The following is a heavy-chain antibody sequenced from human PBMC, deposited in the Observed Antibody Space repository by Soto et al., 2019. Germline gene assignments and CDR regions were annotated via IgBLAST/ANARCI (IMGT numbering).Heavy chain of an antibody. J-gene: IGHJ4*02. CDR3: AKGVNDLVILFDS. V-gene: IGHV3-23*01. D-gene: IGHD3-9*01. CDR1: GFTFSSYA. CDR2: IGGSGGSP. Sequence: PGGSLRLSCAASGFTFSSYALTWVRQAQGKGLEWVSGIGGSGGSPYYADSVKGRFTISRDNSKNTLYLRMNSLRPEDTAVYYCAKGVNDLVILFDSWGQGTLVTVLL.